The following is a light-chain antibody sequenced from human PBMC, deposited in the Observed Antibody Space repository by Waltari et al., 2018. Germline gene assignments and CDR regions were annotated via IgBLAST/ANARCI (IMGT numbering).Light chain of an antibody. V-gene: IGLV1-44*01. CDR3: AAWDASLNGWV. Sequence: QSVLTQPPSASGTPGQRVAISCSGTRSNIGSNSVHWYQQLPGTAPKLLTHSNNQRPSGVPGRFSGSKSGTSASLAISGLQSEDEAHYYCAAWDASLNGWVFGGGTKLTVL. J-gene: IGLJ3*02. CDR2: SNN. CDR1: RSNIGSNS.